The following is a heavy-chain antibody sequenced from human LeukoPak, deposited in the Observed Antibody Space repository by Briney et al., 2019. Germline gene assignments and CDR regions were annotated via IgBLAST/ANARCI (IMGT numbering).Heavy chain of an antibody. CDR2: ISSSSSTI. Sequence: GGSLRLSCAASGFTFSSYSMNWVRQAPGKGLEWVSYISSSSSTIYYADSVKGRFTISRDNAKNSLYLQMNSLRAEDTAVYYCARDLGAMDVWGKGTTVTASS. CDR3: ARDLGAMDV. D-gene: IGHD3-10*01. CDR1: GFTFSSYS. J-gene: IGHJ6*04. V-gene: IGHV3-48*01.